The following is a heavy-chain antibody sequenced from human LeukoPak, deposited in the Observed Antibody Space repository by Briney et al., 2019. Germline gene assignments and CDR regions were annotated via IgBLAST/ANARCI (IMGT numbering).Heavy chain of an antibody. CDR3: ARGDRGYSYGLDY. J-gene: IGHJ4*02. V-gene: IGHV4-31*03. CDR2: IYYSGST. CDR1: GGSISRGGYY. D-gene: IGHD5-18*01. Sequence: SETLSLTCTVSGGSISRGGYYWSWIRQHPGKGLEWIGYIYYSGSTYYNPSLKSRVTISVDTSKNQFSLKLSSVTAADTAVYYCARGDRGYSYGLDYWGQGTLVAVSS.